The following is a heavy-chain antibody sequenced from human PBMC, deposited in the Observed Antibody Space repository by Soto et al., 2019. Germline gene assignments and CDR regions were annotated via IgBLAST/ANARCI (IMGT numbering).Heavy chain of an antibody. CDR2: IYSGGNT. V-gene: IGHV3-53*01. J-gene: IGHJ4*02. CDR3: ARDSRSRNFFDY. CDR1: GFTVSSNY. Sequence: EVQLVESGGGLIQPGGSLRLSCAASGFTVSSNYMTWVRQAPGKGLEWVSVIYSGGNTYYTDSVKGRFTISRDNSKNTLYLQVNSLRAEDTALYYCARDSRSRNFFDYWGQGTLVTVSS. D-gene: IGHD1-26*01.